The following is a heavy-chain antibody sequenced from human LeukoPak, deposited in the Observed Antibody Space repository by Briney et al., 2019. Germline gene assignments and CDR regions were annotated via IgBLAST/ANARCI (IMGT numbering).Heavy chain of an antibody. CDR3: VKDFTNYYDSSGYLGS. Sequence: PGRSLRLSCAASGFTFDKYAMHWVRQTPGKGLGWVSGISWNSGSMGYADSVKGRFNISRDNAKNSLYLQMDSLRIDDTALYYCVKDFTNYYDSSGYLGSWGQGTLVTVSS. D-gene: IGHD3-22*01. CDR1: GFTFDKYA. CDR2: ISWNSGSM. J-gene: IGHJ5*01. V-gene: IGHV3-9*01.